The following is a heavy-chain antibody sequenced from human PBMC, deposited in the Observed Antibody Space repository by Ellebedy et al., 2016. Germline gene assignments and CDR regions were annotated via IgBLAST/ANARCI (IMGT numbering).Heavy chain of an antibody. CDR2: ISYDGGNQ. CDR3: AREYDTSAYYSTYFEY. CDR1: GFTFSTYG. V-gene: IGHV3-30*03. D-gene: IGHD3-22*01. J-gene: IGHJ4*02. Sequence: GESLKISCAASGFTFSTYGMHWVRQAPGKGLEWVAVISYDGGNQYYADSVKGRFTISRDNSKNTLYLQMNSLRPEDTAVYYCAREYDTSAYYSTYFEYWGQGTLVTVSS.